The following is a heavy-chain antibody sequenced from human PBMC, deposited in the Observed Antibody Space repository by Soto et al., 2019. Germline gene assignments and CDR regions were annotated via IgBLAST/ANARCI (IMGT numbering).Heavy chain of an antibody. V-gene: IGHV3-30-3*01. CDR3: ARDRIAARPHYYGMDV. CDR1: VFTFSSYA. D-gene: IGHD6-6*01. J-gene: IGHJ6*02. Sequence: WSLRLSCSASVFTFSSYAMHWFRQAPGKGLEWVAVISYDGSNKYYADSVKGRFTISRDNSKNTLYLQMNSLRAEDTAVYYCARDRIAARPHYYGMDVWGQGTTVTVSS. CDR2: ISYDGSNK.